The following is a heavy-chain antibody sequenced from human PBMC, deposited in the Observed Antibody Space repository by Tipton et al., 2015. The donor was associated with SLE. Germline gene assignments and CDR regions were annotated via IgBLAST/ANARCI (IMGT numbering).Heavy chain of an antibody. J-gene: IGHJ6*02. CDR2: IYYSGST. CDR1: GGSISSYS. CDR3: ARHYDYYYYGMDV. D-gene: IGHD4-17*01. V-gene: IGHV4-59*08. Sequence: TLSLTCTVSGGSISSYSWSWTRQPPTKGLEWIGYIYYSGSTNYNPSLKSRVTMSVDPSKNQFSLKLNSVTAADTAVYYCARHYDYYYYGMDVWGQGTTVTVSS.